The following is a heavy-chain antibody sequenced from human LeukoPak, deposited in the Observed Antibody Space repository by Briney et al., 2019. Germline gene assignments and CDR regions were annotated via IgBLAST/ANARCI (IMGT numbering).Heavy chain of an antibody. Sequence: PGRSLRLSCAASGFTFDDYAMHWVRQAPGKGLEWVSGISWNSGSIGYADSVKGRFTISRDNAKNSLYLQMNSLRAEDTALYYCAKDIQAIRVYGMDVWGQGTTVTVSS. J-gene: IGHJ6*02. D-gene: IGHD2-21*01. V-gene: IGHV3-9*01. CDR2: ISWNSGSI. CDR3: AKDIQAIRVYGMDV. CDR1: GFTFDDYA.